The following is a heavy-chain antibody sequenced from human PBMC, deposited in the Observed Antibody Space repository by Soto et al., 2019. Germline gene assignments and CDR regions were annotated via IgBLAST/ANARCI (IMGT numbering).Heavy chain of an antibody. CDR1: GFTFSSYG. D-gene: IGHD6-25*01. V-gene: IGHV3-30*18. CDR3: AKAAATAYYYYGMDV. CDR2: ISYDGSNK. Sequence: PGGSLRLSCAASGFTFSSYGMHWVRQAPGKGLEWVAVISYDGSNKYYADSVKGRFTISRDNSKNTLYLQMNSLRAEDTAVYYCAKAAATAYYYYGMDVWGQGTTVTVSS. J-gene: IGHJ6*02.